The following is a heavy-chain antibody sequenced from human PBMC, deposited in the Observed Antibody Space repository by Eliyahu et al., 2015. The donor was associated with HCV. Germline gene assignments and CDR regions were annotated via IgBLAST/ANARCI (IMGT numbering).Heavy chain of an antibody. J-gene: IGHJ4*02. Sequence: EVQLVESGGGLVKPGGSLRLSCAASGFSFNXXWMNXVRQAPGKGLGWIGRVKSQVDGGTTDYAAPVEGRFTISRDDSKNTLYLQMNGLKTEDTAVYYCTARYCGSYSCYFSGPGSADFDYWGQGTLVSVSS. CDR2: VKSQVDGGTT. CDR1: GFSFNXXW. V-gene: IGHV3-15*01. CDR3: TARYCGSYSCYFSGPGSADFDY. D-gene: IGHD2-2*01.